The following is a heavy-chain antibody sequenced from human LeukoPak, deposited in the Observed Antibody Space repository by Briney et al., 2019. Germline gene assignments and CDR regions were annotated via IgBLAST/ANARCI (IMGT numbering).Heavy chain of an antibody. CDR2: IYHSGST. D-gene: IGHD3-9*01. CDR3: ARGYSDILTGKTEPYYFDY. V-gene: IGHV4-30-2*01. Sequence: SETLSLTCAVSGGSISSGGYSWSWIRQPPGKGLEWIGYIYHSGSTYYNPSLKSRVTISVDRSKNQFSLKLSSVTAADTALYYCARGYSDILTGKTEPYYFDYWGQGTLVTVSS. J-gene: IGHJ4*02. CDR1: GGSISSGGYS.